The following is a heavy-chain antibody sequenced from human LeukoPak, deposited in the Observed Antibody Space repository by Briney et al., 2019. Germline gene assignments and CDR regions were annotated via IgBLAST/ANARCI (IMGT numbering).Heavy chain of an antibody. CDR2: IVVGSGNT. CDR1: GFTFTSSA. J-gene: IGHJ4*02. Sequence: SVKVSCKASGFTFTSSAVQWVRQARGQRLEWIGWIVVGSGNTNYAQKFQERVTITRDMSTSTAYMELSSLRSEDTAVYYRAADDLSITGTTTHDYWGQGTLVTVSS. V-gene: IGHV1-58*01. D-gene: IGHD1-7*01. CDR3: AADDLSITGTTTHDY.